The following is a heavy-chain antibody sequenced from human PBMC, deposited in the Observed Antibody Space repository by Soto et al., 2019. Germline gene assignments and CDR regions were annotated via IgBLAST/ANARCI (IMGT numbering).Heavy chain of an antibody. CDR1: GGTFSSYA. D-gene: IGHD3-3*01. Sequence: SVKVSCKASGGTFSSYAISWVRQAPGQGLEWMGGIIPIFGTANYAQKFQGRVTITADESTSTAYMELSSLRSEDTAVYYCARDPIYDFWSGYYRGGDAFDIWGQGTMVTV. CDR3: ARDPIYDFWSGYYRGGDAFDI. J-gene: IGHJ3*02. CDR2: IIPIFGTA. V-gene: IGHV1-69*13.